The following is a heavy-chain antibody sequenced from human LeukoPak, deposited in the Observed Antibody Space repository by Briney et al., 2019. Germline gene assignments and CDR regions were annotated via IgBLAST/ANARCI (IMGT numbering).Heavy chain of an antibody. V-gene: IGHV3-33*01. CDR1: GFTFSSYG. Sequence: GGSLRLSCAASGFTFSSYGMHWVRQASGKGLEWVAVIWYDGSNKYYADSVKGRFTISRDNSKNTLYLQMNSLRAEDTAVYYCARGGSSWQIDYWDQGTLVTVSS. CDR2: IWYDGSNK. D-gene: IGHD6-13*01. J-gene: IGHJ4*02. CDR3: ARGGSSWQIDY.